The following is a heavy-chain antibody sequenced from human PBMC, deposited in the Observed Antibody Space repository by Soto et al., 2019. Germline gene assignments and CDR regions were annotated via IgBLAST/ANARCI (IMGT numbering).Heavy chain of an antibody. D-gene: IGHD2-8*01. Sequence: ASVKVSCKASGGTFSSYAISWVRQAPGQGLEWMGGIIPIFGTANYAQKFQGRVTITADESTSTAYMELSSLRSEDTAVYYCARSCTNGVCYYEDNWFDPWGQGTLVTVSS. CDR2: IIPIFGTA. J-gene: IGHJ5*02. CDR1: GGTFSSYA. V-gene: IGHV1-69*13. CDR3: ARSCTNGVCYYEDNWFDP.